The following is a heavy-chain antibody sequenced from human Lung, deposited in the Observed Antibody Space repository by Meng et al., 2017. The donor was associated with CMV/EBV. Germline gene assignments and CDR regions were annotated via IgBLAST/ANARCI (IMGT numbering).Heavy chain of an antibody. Sequence: ASXXVSCKASGYTFIGYYIHWVRQAPGQGLEWMGCINPNSDGTNYAQKFQGRVTMTRDTSISTAYMELNRLRFDDTAVYYCARSAQLWLDHFDYWGQGTLVTVSS. CDR3: ARSAQLWLDHFDY. CDR2: INPNSDGT. V-gene: IGHV1-2*02. D-gene: IGHD5-18*01. CDR1: GYTFIGYY. J-gene: IGHJ4*02.